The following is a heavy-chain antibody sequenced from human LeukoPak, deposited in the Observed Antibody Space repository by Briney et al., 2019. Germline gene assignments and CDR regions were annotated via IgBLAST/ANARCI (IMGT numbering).Heavy chain of an antibody. V-gene: IGHV4-39*07. CDR3: ARDNDSRDPPHFDY. CDR1: GGSISSSSYY. Sequence: KASETLSLTCTVSGGSISSSSYYWGWIRQPPGKGLEWIGTIYYSGSTYYNPSLKSRVTISVDTSKNQFSLKLSSVTAADTAVYYCARDNDSRDPPHFDYWGQGTLVTVSS. J-gene: IGHJ4*02. CDR2: IYYSGST. D-gene: IGHD3-16*01.